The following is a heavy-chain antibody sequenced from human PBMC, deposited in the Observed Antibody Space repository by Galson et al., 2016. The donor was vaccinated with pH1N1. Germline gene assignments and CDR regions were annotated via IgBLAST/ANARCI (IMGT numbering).Heavy chain of an antibody. CDR3: ARMGDCGGVLSDD. D-gene: IGHD2-21*01. CDR2: TDWDDDT. CDR1: GFSLTTTGVC. V-gene: IGHV2-70*17. J-gene: IGHJ4*02. Sequence: PALVKPTQTLTLTCTFSGFSLTTTGVCVSWLRQPPGKALEWLARTDWDDDTFYSPSLKTRLTISKDTSRSQVVLTMTNMDPVDKATYYCARMGDCGGVLSDDWGRGTLVTVSS.